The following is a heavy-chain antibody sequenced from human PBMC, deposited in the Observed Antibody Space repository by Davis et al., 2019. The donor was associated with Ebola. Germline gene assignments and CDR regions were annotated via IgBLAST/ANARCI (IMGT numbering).Heavy chain of an antibody. V-gene: IGHV1-18*01. D-gene: IGHD2-2*01. CDR1: GYTFTSYG. CDR3: ARDIVVVPAAAGTYYYYYGMDV. Sequence: ASVKVSCKASGYTFTSYGISWVRQAPGQGLEWMGWISAYNGNTNYAQKFQGRVTITADKSTSTAYMELSSLRSEDTAVYYCARDIVVVPAAAGTYYYYYGMDVWGQGTTVTVSS. J-gene: IGHJ6*02. CDR2: ISAYNGNT.